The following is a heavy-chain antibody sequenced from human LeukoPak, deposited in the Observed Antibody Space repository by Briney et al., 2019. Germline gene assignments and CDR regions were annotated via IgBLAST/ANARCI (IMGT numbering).Heavy chain of an antibody. D-gene: IGHD3-22*01. CDR3: ARHVHVSMIVVILSDYFDY. Sequence: SETLSLTCTVSGGSISSSSYYWGWIRQPPGKGLEWIGSIYYSGSTYYNPSLKRRVTISVDTSKNQFSLRLTSVTAADTAVYYCARHVHVSMIVVILSDYFDYWGRGTLVSVSS. CDR2: IYYSGST. J-gene: IGHJ4*02. V-gene: IGHV4-39*01. CDR1: GGSISSSSYY.